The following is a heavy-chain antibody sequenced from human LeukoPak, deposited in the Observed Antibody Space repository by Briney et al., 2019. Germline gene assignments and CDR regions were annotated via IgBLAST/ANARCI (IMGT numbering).Heavy chain of an antibody. CDR1: GFTFDDYA. CDR3: ASLGGYTAFDI. J-gene: IGHJ3*02. CDR2: ISWNSGSI. Sequence: GGSLRLSCAASGFTFDDYAMHWVRQAPGKGLEWVSGISWNSGSIGYADSVKGRFTISRDNAKNSLYLQMNSLRAEDTALYYCASLGGYTAFDIWGQGTMVTVSS. V-gene: IGHV3-9*01. D-gene: IGHD6-13*01.